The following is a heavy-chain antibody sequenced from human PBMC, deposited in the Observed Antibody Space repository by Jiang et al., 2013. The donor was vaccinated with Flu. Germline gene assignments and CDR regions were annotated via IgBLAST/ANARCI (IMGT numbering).Heavy chain of an antibody. CDR3: AREDGQWLVRRGSTLTS. J-gene: IGHJ6*02. Sequence: GPGLVKASETLSLTCNASGGSISGFYWSWIRQAPGKGLEWIGYIYYSGSTNYNPSLKSRVTISLDTSKKQFSLRLTSVTAADTALYYCAREDGQWLVRRGSTLTSWGQGSPGSPSR. CDR1: GGSISGFY. D-gene: IGHD6-19*01. V-gene: IGHV4-59*01. CDR2: IYYSGST.